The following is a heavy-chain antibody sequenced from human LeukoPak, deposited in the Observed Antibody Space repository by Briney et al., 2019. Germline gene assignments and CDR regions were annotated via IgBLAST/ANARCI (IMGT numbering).Heavy chain of an antibody. D-gene: IGHD2-15*01. Sequence: ASVKVSCKASGYTFTSYYMHWVRQAPGQGLEWMGIINPSGGSTSYAQKFQGRVTMTRDTSTSTVYMELSSLRSEDTAVYYCARGPDLYCSGGSCYEGGVYWGQGTLVTVSS. CDR1: GYTFTSYY. J-gene: IGHJ4*02. CDR3: ARGPDLYCSGGSCYEGGVY. CDR2: INPSGGST. V-gene: IGHV1-46*01.